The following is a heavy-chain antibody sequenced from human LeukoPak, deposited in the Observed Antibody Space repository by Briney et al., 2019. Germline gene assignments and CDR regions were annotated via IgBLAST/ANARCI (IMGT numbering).Heavy chain of an antibody. J-gene: IGHJ4*02. Sequence: ASVKVSCKASGYTFTSYGISWVRQGPGQGLEWMGWISAYNGNTNYAQKLQGRVTMTTDTSTSTAYMVLRSLRSDDTAVYYCARDRGSGWDFDYWGQGTLVTVSS. CDR3: ARDRGSGWDFDY. D-gene: IGHD6-19*01. V-gene: IGHV1-18*01. CDR2: ISAYNGNT. CDR1: GYTFTSYG.